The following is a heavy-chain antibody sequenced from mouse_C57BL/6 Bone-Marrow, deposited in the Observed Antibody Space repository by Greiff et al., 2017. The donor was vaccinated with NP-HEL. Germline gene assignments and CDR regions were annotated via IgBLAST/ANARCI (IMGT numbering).Heavy chain of an antibody. J-gene: IGHJ2*01. D-gene: IGHD1-1*01. CDR1: GYTFTGYG. CDR2: IFPRSGNT. V-gene: IGHV1-81*01. CDR3: AREITTVVERDY. Sequence: QVQLQQSGAELARPGASVKLSCKASGYTFTGYGISWVKQRPGQGLEWIGEIFPRSGNTNYNEKFKGKATLTADKSSSTAYMALRSLTSEDSAVYFCAREITTVVERDYWGQGTTLTVSS.